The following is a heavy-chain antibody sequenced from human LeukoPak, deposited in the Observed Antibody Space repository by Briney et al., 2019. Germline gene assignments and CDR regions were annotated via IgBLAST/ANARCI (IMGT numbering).Heavy chain of an antibody. J-gene: IGHJ4*02. V-gene: IGHV3-74*01. CDR2: IHSDGSIT. Sequence: GGALRLSCAASGFTFSVCWMHWVRQAPGKGLVWVSRIHSDGSITNYADSVKGRFTISRDNAKNTLYLQMNSLRVDDTAVYYCARDQPYRSSGPEYWGQGTLVTVSS. CDR1: GFTFSVCW. CDR3: ARDQPYRSSGPEY. D-gene: IGHD6-13*01.